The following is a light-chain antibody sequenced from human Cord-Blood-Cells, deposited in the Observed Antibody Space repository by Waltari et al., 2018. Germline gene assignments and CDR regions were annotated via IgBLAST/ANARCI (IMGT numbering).Light chain of an antibody. V-gene: IGLV2-11*01. CDR2: DVS. J-gene: IGLJ1*01. Sequence: QSALTQPRSVSGSPGQSVTISCTGTSSDVGGYNYVSWYQQHPGKAPNLMIYDVSKRPSGVPDRFSCSKSGNTASLTISGLQAEDEADYYCCSYAGSYTSYVFGTGTKVTVL. CDR1: SSDVGGYNY. CDR3: CSYAGSYTSYV.